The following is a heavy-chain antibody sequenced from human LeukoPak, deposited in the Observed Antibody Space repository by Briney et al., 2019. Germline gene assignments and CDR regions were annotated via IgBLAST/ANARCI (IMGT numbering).Heavy chain of an antibody. CDR1: GGSISSSSYY. V-gene: IGHV4-39*07. J-gene: IGHJ3*02. CDR2: IYYSGST. Sequence: SETLSLTCTVSGGSISSSSYYWGWIRQPPGKGLEWIGSIYYSGSTHYNPSLKSRVTISVDTSKNQFSLKLSSVTAADTAVYYCARVGDRVAFDIWGQGTMVTVSS. CDR3: ARVGDRVAFDI. D-gene: IGHD2-21*02.